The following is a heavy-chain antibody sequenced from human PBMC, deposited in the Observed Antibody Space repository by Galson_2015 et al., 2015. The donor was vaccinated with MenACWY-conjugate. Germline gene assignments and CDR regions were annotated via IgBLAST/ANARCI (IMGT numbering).Heavy chain of an antibody. J-gene: IGHJ5*02. CDR3: ARDIGPVVPTPSGWFDP. D-gene: IGHD4-23*01. V-gene: IGHV4-39*07. CDR1: GGSISSSSYY. CDR2: IYYSGST. Sequence: TLSLTCTVSGGSISSSSYYWGWIRQPPGKGLEWIGSIYYSGSTYYNPSLKSRVTISVDTSKNQFSLKLSSVTAADTAVYYCARDIGPVVPTPSGWFDPWGQGTLVTVSS.